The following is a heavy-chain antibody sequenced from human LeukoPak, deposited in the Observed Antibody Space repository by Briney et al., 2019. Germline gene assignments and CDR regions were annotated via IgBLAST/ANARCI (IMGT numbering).Heavy chain of an antibody. V-gene: IGHV1-69*04. CDR3: ARDRRYYYDSSAEFDP. D-gene: IGHD3-22*01. CDR2: IIPILGIA. CDR1: GGTFSSYT. Sequence: SVKVSCKASGGTFSSYTISWVRQAPGQGLEWMGRIIPILGIANYAQKFQGRVTITADKSTSTAYMELSSLRSEDTAVYYCARDRRYYYDSSAEFDPWGQGTLVTVSS. J-gene: IGHJ5*02.